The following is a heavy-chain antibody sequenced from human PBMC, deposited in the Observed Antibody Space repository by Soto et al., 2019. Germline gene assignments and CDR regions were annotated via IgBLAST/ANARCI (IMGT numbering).Heavy chain of an antibody. V-gene: IGHV3-74*01. Sequence: EVQLVESGGGLVQPGGSLRLSCAASGFTFSSYWMHWVRQAPGKGLVWVSRINSDGSSTSYADSVKGRFTISRDNAKNTLYLQMNSLRAEDTAVYYCARGAIFWERYYYYYMDVWGKGTTVTVSS. CDR2: INSDGSST. J-gene: IGHJ6*03. D-gene: IGHD3-3*01. CDR3: ARGAIFWERYYYYYMDV. CDR1: GFTFSSYW.